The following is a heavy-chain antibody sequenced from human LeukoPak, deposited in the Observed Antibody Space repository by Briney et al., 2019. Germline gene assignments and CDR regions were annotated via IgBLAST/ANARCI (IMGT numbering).Heavy chain of an antibody. Sequence: SETLSLTCTVSGDSMKNYYWIWIRQSPGKGLEWIEYIYYSGSTYYNPSLKSRVTMSVDTSKKQFSLKLSSVTAADTAVYYCARAGYCSSTSCQWVPLVWGQGTTVTVSS. V-gene: IGHV4-59*01. D-gene: IGHD2-2*03. J-gene: IGHJ6*02. CDR3: ARAGYCSSTSCQWVPLV. CDR1: GDSMKNYY. CDR2: IYYSGST.